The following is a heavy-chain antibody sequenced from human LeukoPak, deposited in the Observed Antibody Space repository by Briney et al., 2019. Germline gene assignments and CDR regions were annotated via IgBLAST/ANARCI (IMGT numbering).Heavy chain of an antibody. CDR3: ATYTHWVAGDV. CDR1: GFTLSSYW. Sequence: GGSLRLSCAASGFTLSSYWMSWVRQAPGKGLEWVANIKQDGSEKYYVDSVKGRFTISRDNARNSLYLQMSGLRAEDTAVYYCATYTHWVAGDVWGQGTTVTVSS. D-gene: IGHD3-16*01. V-gene: IGHV3-7*01. J-gene: IGHJ6*02. CDR2: IKQDGSEK.